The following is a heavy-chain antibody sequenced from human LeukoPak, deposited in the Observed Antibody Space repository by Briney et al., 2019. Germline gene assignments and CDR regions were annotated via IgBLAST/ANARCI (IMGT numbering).Heavy chain of an antibody. CDR2: IYYSGST. CDR3: ASVHSHFGVVGAFDI. Sequence: SETLSLTCTVSGGSISSGDYYWSWIRQPPGKGLEWIGYIYYSGSTYYNPSLKSRVTISVDTSKNQFSLKLSSVTAADTAVYYCASVHSHFGVVGAFDIWDQGTMVTVSS. CDR1: GGSISSGDYY. J-gene: IGHJ3*02. D-gene: IGHD3-3*01. V-gene: IGHV4-30-4*08.